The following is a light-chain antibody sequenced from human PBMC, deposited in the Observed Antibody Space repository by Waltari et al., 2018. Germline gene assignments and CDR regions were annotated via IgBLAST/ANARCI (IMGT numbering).Light chain of an antibody. Sequence: SYALTKPPSVSVAPGKTARITCGGDNIGSKAVHWYQQKAGQAPVLVVYEDIERPAGSPERFSGSNSGYTATLTVGRVEAGDEADYFCQVWESSTDHFWVFGGGTKLTVL. CDR1: NIGSKA. V-gene: IGLV3-21*03. CDR3: QVWESSTDHFWV. J-gene: IGLJ3*02. CDR2: EDI.